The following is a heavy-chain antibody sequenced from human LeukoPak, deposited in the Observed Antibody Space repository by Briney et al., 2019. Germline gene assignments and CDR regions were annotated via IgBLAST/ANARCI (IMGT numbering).Heavy chain of an antibody. CDR1: GFSFSDYY. Sequence: GGSLRLSCEASGFSFSDYYMSWIRQAPGKGLEWISFIDYSGTTIYYADSVKGRFTVSRDNAKDSVFLQMNSLRAEDTAVYYCARDNYFSDSSGYFYLDYWSQGTLVTVSS. CDR2: IDYSGTTI. J-gene: IGHJ4*02. CDR3: ARDNYFSDSSGYFYLDY. D-gene: IGHD3-22*01. V-gene: IGHV3-11*04.